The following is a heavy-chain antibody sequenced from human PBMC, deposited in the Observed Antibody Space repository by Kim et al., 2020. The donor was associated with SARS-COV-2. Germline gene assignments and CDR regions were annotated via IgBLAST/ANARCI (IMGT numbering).Heavy chain of an antibody. CDR1: GFTFSSYS. CDR2: IYSGGSST. D-gene: IGHD6-13*01. J-gene: IGHJ6*02. V-gene: IGHV3-23*03. CDR3: AKLAAGGYYFYGMDV. Sequence: GGSLRLSCAASGFTFSSYSMSWVRQAPGKGLVWVSVIYSGGSSTYYADSVKGRFTISRDNAKNTLYLQMNSLRAEDTAVYYCAKLAAGGYYFYGMDVWGRGTTVTVSS.